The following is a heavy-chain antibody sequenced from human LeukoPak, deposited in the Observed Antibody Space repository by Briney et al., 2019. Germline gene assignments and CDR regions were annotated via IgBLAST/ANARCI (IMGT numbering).Heavy chain of an antibody. J-gene: IGHJ4*02. D-gene: IGHD5-18*01. V-gene: IGHV4-38-2*01. CDR2: ISHSGST. Sequence: SETLSLICAVSGYSISSGYYWGWIRQPPGKGLDWIGSISHSGSTYYNPSLRSRVTISIDTSKNQFSLRLNSVTATDTAVYYCARVGGYSYGNYYFNYWGQGTLVSVSS. CDR3: ARVGGYSYGNYYFNY. CDR1: GYSISSGYY.